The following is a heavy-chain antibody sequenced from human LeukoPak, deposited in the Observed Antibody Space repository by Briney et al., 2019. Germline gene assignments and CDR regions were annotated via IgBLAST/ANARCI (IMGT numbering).Heavy chain of an antibody. CDR3: AKDPIGYCSSTSCYTPSFDY. CDR2: IRFDGTDK. CDR1: GFTFSNYG. D-gene: IGHD2-2*02. V-gene: IGHV3-30*02. Sequence: PGGSLRLSCAASGFTFSNYGMHWVRQAPGKGLEWVAFIRFDGTDKYYVDSVKGRFTISRDNSKNTLYLQMNSLRAEDTAVYYCAKDPIGYCSSTSCYTPSFDYWGQGTLVTVSS. J-gene: IGHJ4*02.